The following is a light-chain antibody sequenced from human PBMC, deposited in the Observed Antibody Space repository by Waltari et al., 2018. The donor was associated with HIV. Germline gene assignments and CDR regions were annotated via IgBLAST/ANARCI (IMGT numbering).Light chain of an antibody. J-gene: IGKJ1*01. CDR2: WAS. Sequence: DIVMTQSPDSLAVSLGERAPINCKSSQSVLYSSNNKNDLAWYQQKPGQPPKLLIYWASTRESGVPDRFSGSGSGTDFTLTISSLQAEDVAVYYCQQYYSTPWTFGQGTKVEIK. CDR1: QSVLYSSNNKND. CDR3: QQYYSTPWT. V-gene: IGKV4-1*01.